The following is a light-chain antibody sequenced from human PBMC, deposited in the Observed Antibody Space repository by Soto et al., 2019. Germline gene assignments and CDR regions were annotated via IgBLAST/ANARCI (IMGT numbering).Light chain of an antibody. CDR3: QQYNYWTPIT. CDR2: GAS. V-gene: IGKV3-15*01. J-gene: IGKJ5*01. CDR1: QSVSSN. Sequence: EIVMTQSPATLSVSPGERATLSCRASQSVSSNLAWYQQKPGQAPRLLIYGASTRATGISARFSCGGSGTEFTLTISRMQSEDFAVYYCQQYNYWTPITFGQGTRLEIK.